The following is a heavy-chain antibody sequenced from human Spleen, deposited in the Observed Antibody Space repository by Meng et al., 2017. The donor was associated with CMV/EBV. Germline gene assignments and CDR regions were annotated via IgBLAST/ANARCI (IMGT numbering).Heavy chain of an antibody. CDR1: GFTVSAND. D-gene: IGHD6-19*01. Sequence: GGSLRLSCEASGFTVSANDMNWVRQAPGKGLEWVSSISHDGSYIHYADSLKGRFTVSRDNTMNSLYLQMKSLRAEDSAVYYCARGQYSSAWYAFDYWGRGTLVTVSS. V-gene: IGHV3-21*01. CDR3: ARGQYSSAWYAFDY. J-gene: IGHJ4*02. CDR2: ISHDGSYI.